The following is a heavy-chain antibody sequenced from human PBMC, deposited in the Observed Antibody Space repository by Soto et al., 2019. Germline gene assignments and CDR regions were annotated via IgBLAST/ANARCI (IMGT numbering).Heavy chain of an antibody. CDR2: IYYSGST. CDR3: ARSRTGGDFDY. D-gene: IGHD2-21*01. CDR1: GGSISSYY. J-gene: IGHJ4*02. V-gene: IGHV4-59*01. Sequence: QVQLQESGPGLVKPSETLSLTCTVSGGSISSYYWSWIRQPPGKGLEWIGYIYYSGSTNYNPSLKSXXAXSXXTSKNPFPLKLISVTAADTAVYYCARSRTGGDFDYWGQGTLVTVSS.